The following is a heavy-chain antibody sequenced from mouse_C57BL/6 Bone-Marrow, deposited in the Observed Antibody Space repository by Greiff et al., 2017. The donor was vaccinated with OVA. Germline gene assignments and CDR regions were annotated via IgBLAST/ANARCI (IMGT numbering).Heavy chain of an antibody. CDR2: INPGSGGT. J-gene: IGHJ4*01. Sequence: QVQLQQSGAELVRPGTSVKVSCKASGYAFTNYLIEWVKQRPGQGLEWIGVINPGSGGTNYNEKFKGKATLTADKSSSTAYMQLSSLISEDSPVYFGARGYGYDGYYAYYAMDYWGQGTSVTVSS. V-gene: IGHV1-54*01. CDR3: ARGYGYDGYYAYYAMDY. CDR1: GYAFTNYL. D-gene: IGHD2-3*01.